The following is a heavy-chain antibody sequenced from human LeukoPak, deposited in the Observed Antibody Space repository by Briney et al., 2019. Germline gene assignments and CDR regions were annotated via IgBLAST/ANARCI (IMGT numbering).Heavy chain of an antibody. CDR1: GYTFTGYY. CDR3: ARDGLAAVVSYYFDY. Sequence: ASVKVSCKASGYTFTGYYMHWVRQAPGQGLEWMGWINPNSGGPNYAQKFQGRVTMTRDTSISTAYMELSRLRSDDTAVYYCARDGLAAVVSYYFDYWGQGTLVTVSS. CDR2: INPNSGGP. J-gene: IGHJ4*02. V-gene: IGHV1-2*02. D-gene: IGHD6-13*01.